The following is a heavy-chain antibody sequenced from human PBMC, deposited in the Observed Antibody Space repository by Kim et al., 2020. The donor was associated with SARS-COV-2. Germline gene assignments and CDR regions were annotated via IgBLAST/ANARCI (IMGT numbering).Heavy chain of an antibody. D-gene: IGHD2-2*02. CDR1: GFNFYNYA. Sequence: GGSLRLSCAASGFNFYNYAMTWGRQAPGKGLEWVSAISASGATTYYADSVKGRITISRDNSRKTLYLQWSSLRAEDTAGYYCAKEPASKFQLLYLYYAMDVWGQGTTVTVSS. CDR3: AKEPASKFQLLYLYYAMDV. V-gene: IGHV3-23*01. J-gene: IGHJ6*02. CDR2: ISASGATT.